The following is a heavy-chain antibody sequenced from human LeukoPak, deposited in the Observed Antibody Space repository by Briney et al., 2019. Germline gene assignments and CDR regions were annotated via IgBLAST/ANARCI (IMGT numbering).Heavy chain of an antibody. Sequence: ASVKVSCKASGYTFTDYAMHWVRQAPGQSLEWMGWISAGNANTKYSQKFQGRVTITRDTSASTAYMEPSSLRSEDTAVYYCARDLMVRGDEDYWGQGTLVTVSS. CDR2: ISAGNANT. D-gene: IGHD3-10*01. CDR1: GYTFTDYA. J-gene: IGHJ4*02. CDR3: ARDLMVRGDEDY. V-gene: IGHV1-3*01.